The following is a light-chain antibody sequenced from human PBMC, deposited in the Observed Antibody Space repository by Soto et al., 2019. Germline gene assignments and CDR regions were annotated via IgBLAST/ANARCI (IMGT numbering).Light chain of an antibody. J-gene: IGKJ1*01. CDR2: HSS. CDR1: QNIRSNY. CDR3: HQHNDWPPA. V-gene: IGKV3D-20*02. Sequence: VLTQSPGTLSLSPGXRATLSCRASQNIRSNYVAWYQQKPGQAPSLLIFHSSTTATGIPDRFSASGSGTDFTLTISRLEPEDYGVYYCHQHNDWPPAFGQGTKVDIK.